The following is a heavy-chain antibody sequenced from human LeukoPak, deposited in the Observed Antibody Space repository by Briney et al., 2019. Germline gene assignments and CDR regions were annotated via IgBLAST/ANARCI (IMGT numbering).Heavy chain of an antibody. J-gene: IGHJ3*02. CDR2: IYPGDSDT. V-gene: IGHV5-51*01. CDR3: ARPTRYGDYSSAFDI. D-gene: IGHD4-17*01. Sequence: GESLKISCKGSGYSFTSYWIGWVRQMPGKGLEWMGIIYPGDSDTRYSPSFQGQVTISADKSISTAYLQWSSLKASDTAMYYCARPTRYGDYSSAFDIWGQGTMVTVSS. CDR1: GYSFTSYW.